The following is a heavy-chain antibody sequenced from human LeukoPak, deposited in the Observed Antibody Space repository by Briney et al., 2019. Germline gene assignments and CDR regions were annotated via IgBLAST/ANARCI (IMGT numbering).Heavy chain of an antibody. CDR3: ARTYCSSTSCSKLTPLARNPQDAFDI. J-gene: IGHJ3*02. CDR1: GFTFSSYS. Sequence: GGSLRLSCAASGFTFSSYSMNWVRQAPGKGLEWVSSISSSSSYIYYADSVKGRFTISRDNAKNSLYLQMNSLRAEDTAVYYCARTYCSSTSCSKLTPLARNPQDAFDIWGQGTMVTVSS. CDR2: ISSSSSYI. V-gene: IGHV3-21*01. D-gene: IGHD2-2*01.